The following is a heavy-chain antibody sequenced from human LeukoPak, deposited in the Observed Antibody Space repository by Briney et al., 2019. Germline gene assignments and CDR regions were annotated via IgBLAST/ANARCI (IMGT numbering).Heavy chain of an antibody. CDR2: IWSDGSNR. CDR3: ARDAQRGFDYSNSLEY. CDR1: GFVFSHYG. D-gene: IGHD4-11*01. Sequence: GGSLRLSCAASGFVFSHYGMHWVRQAPGKGLEWVAVIWSDGSNRFYAGSVKGRFTISRDNSQNTVFLQMNSLRAEDTAMYYCARDAQRGFDYSNSLEYWGHGTLVTVSS. J-gene: IGHJ4*01. V-gene: IGHV3-33*01.